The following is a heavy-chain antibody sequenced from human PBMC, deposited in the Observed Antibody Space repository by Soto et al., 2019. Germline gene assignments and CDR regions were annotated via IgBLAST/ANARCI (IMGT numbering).Heavy chain of an antibody. V-gene: IGHV3-30*18. CDR2: ISYDGSNK. Sequence: GGSLRLSCAASGFTFSSYGMHWVRQAPGKGLEWVAVISYDGSNKYYADSVKGRFTISRDNSKNTLYLQMNGLRAEDTAVYYCAKDEGYSDYWGQGTLVTVSS. CDR3: AKDEGYSDY. J-gene: IGHJ4*02. CDR1: GFTFSSYG. D-gene: IGHD5-18*01.